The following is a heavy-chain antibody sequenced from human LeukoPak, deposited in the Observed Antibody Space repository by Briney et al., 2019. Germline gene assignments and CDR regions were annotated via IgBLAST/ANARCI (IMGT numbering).Heavy chain of an antibody. CDR3: ARGGAINCSGGSCYENRHAFDI. D-gene: IGHD2-15*01. CDR1: GGTFSSYA. V-gene: IGHV1-69*13. Sequence: SVKVSCKASGGTFSSYAISWVRQAPGQGLEWMGGIIPIFGTANYAQKFQGRVTSTADESTSTAYMELSSLRSEDTAVYYCARGGAINCSGGSCYENRHAFDIWGQGTMVTVSS. CDR2: IIPIFGTA. J-gene: IGHJ3*02.